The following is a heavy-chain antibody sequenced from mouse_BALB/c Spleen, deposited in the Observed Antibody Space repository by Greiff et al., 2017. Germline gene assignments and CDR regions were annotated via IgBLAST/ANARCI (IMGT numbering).Heavy chain of an antibody. CDR3: ARMYYERGMAY. J-gene: IGHJ3*01. D-gene: IGHD1-1*01. Sequence: QVQLQQPGAELVKPGASVKLSCKASGYTFTSYWMHWVKQRPGQGLEWIGEINPSNGRTNYNEKFKSKATLTVDKSSSTAYMQLSSLTSEDSAVYYCARMYYERGMAYWGQGTLVTVSA. CDR2: INPSNGRT. CDR1: GYTFTSYW. V-gene: IGHV1S81*02.